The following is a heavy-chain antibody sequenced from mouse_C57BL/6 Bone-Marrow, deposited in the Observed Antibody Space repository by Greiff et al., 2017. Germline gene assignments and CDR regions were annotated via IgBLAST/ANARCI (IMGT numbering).Heavy chain of an antibody. J-gene: IGHJ2*01. CDR3: AGDPGYSYFDY. V-gene: IGHV3-3*01. D-gene: IGHD2-3*01. CDR2: TFYSGIT. CDR1: GFSINSYCY. Sequence: EVQLVESGPSLVRPSQSLSLTCTVTGFSINSYCYWIWIRQFPGNKLEYIGYTFYSGITYYNPSLESRTYITRDTSKNQFSLKLSSVTTEDTATYYCAGDPGYSYFDYWGQGTTLTVSS.